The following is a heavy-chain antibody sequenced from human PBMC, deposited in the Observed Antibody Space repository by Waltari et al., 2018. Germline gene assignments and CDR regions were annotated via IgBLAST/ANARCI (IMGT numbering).Heavy chain of an antibody. Sequence: QVQLQESGPGLVKPSETLSLTCTVSGYSISSGYYWGWIRQPPGKGLEWIGSIYHSGSTDYNPSLKSRVTISVDTSKNQFSLKLSSVTAADTAVYYCARGGDCSGGSCYSPGHYYYYMDVWGKGTTVTVSS. CDR1: GYSISSGYY. CDR3: ARGGDCSGGSCYSPGHYYYYMDV. CDR2: IYHSGST. D-gene: IGHD2-15*01. V-gene: IGHV4-38-2*02. J-gene: IGHJ6*03.